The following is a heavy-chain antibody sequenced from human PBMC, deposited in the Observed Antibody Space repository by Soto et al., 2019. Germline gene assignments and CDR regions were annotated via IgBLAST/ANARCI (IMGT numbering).Heavy chain of an antibody. J-gene: IGHJ3*02. D-gene: IGHD6-13*01. CDR3: AHGPGRMSVPGTRCFDI. CDR2: IHWNGDR. Sequence: SGPTLVNPTQTLTLTCTFSGFSLNTGGEAVGWIRQPPGRAPQWLALIHWNGDRHYSPSLRSRLTVTADTSKNQVVLSMTNMDPVDTATYYCAHGPGRMSVPGTRCFDIWGQGTMVTVSS. V-gene: IGHV2-5*01. CDR1: GFSLNTGGEA.